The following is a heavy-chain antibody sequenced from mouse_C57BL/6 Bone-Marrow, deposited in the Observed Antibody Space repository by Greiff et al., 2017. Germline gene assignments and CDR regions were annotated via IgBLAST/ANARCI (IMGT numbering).Heavy chain of an antibody. D-gene: IGHD3-2*02. CDR2: ISNLAYSI. Sequence: VQLKESGGGLVQPGGSLKLSCAASGFTFSDYGMAWVRQAPRKGPEWVAFISNLAYSIYYADTVTGRFTISRENAKNTLYLEMSSLRSEDTAMYYCARQGREQLRLFYAMDYWGQGTSVTVSS. CDR3: ARQGREQLRLFYAMDY. J-gene: IGHJ4*01. CDR1: GFTFSDYG. V-gene: IGHV5-15*01.